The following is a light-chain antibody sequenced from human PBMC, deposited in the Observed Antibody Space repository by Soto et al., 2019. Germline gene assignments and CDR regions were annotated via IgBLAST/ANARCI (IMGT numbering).Light chain of an antibody. CDR3: QQSCSTSWT. CDR2: AAS. V-gene: IGKV1-39*01. Sequence: DIQMTQSPSSLSASAGDRVTITCRASQSISSYLNWYQQKPGKAPKLLIYAASSLQSGVPSRFSGSGSGTDFTLTIRSLQPEDLATYYCQQSCSTSWTFGQGTKVDIK. J-gene: IGKJ1*01. CDR1: QSISSY.